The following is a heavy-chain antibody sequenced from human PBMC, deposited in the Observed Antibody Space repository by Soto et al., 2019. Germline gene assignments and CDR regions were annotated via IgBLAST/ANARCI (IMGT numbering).Heavy chain of an antibody. V-gene: IGHV3-23*01. CDR3: AKDSRHSGSLPYAFDI. D-gene: IGHD1-26*01. CDR2: ISGSGDNT. Sequence: GGSLRLSCAASGFTFSSFAMNWVRQAAGKGLEWVSAISGSGDNTYYADSVKGRFTISRDNSKNTVYLQMNSLRAEDTAVYYCAKDSRHSGSLPYAFDIWGQGTVVTVSS. CDR1: GFTFSSFA. J-gene: IGHJ3*02.